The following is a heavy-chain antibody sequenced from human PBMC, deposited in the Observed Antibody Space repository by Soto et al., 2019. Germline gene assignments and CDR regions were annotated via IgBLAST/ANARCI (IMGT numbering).Heavy chain of an antibody. J-gene: IGHJ5*02. CDR1: GFMFSGYG. CDR3: AKLVGGVKAIGAPGDWLDP. CDR2: ISHDGSEK. Sequence: QVQLVESGGGVVQPGDSLRLSCAASGFMFSGYGMHWIRQAPGKGLEWVAVISHDGSEKYYGDSVKGRCTVSRENSNNTLFLQIDSLRAEDTAVYYCAKLVGGVKAIGAPGDWLDPWGQGTLVTVSS. D-gene: IGHD3-3*01. V-gene: IGHV3-30*18.